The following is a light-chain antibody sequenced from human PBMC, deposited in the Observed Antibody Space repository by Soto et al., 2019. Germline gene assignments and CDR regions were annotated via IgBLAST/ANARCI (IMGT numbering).Light chain of an antibody. Sequence: IVLTQSPATLSLSPGERATLSCRASQSVSRYLAWYQQKPGQAPRLLIYDASNRATGIPARFSGSGSETDFTLTISRLEPEDFALYYCQQYAGSPITFGQGTRLEL. V-gene: IGKV3-11*01. J-gene: IGKJ5*01. CDR1: QSVSRY. CDR2: DAS. CDR3: QQYAGSPIT.